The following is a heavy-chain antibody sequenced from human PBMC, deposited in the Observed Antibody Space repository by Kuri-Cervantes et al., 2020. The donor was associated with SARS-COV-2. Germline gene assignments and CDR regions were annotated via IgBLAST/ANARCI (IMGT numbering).Heavy chain of an antibody. CDR3: AREGNSYGYIYYYYGRDV. CDR1: GFTFGSYE. V-gene: IGHV3-30*03. J-gene: IGHJ6*02. CDR2: ISYDGSNQ. D-gene: IGHD5-18*01. Sequence: SLKISCAASGFTFGSYEMNWVRQAPGKGLEWVATISYDGSNQYYGDSVKGRFTFSRDNSKNRTYLQMDSLRSEDTAVYYCAREGNSYGYIYYYYGRDVWGQGTTVTVSS.